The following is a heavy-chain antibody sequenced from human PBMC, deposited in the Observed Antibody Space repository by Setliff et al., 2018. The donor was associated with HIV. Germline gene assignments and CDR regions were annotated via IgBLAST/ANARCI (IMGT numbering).Heavy chain of an antibody. V-gene: IGHV4-4*02. CDR1: GDSIDNRNW. Sequence: PSETLSLTCVVSGDSIDNRNWWSWVRQPPGQGLEWMGEIYHSGNTKYNPSLKSRVTISVDTSKNQFSLKLSSVTAADTAVYYCATTTIFEVPRYYYYCMDVWGKGTTVTVSS. CDR2: IYHSGNT. J-gene: IGHJ6*04. CDR3: ATTTIFEVPRYYYYCMDV. D-gene: IGHD3-3*01.